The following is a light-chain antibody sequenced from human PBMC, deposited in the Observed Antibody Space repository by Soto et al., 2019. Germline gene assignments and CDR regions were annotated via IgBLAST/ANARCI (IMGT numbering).Light chain of an antibody. CDR3: TSKTSTIAYV. J-gene: IGLJ1*01. V-gene: IGLV2-14*01. Sequence: QSALTQPASGSGSPGQSITISSPGTSSDDCGYNYVSWYQQHPGKAPKLVIYEVSNRPSGDSTRSSGSRSGNTASLTISGLQAEVGANYYCTSKTSTIAYVVGTATKVTVL. CDR1: SSDDCGYNY. CDR2: EVS.